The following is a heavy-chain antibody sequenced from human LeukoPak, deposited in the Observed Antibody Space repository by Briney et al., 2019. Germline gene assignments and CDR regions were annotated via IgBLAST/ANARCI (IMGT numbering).Heavy chain of an antibody. J-gene: IGHJ4*02. D-gene: IGHD1-26*01. Sequence: SETLSLTCAVSSYSISSGYYWGWIRQPPGKGLEWIGSIYHSGITYYNPSLKSRVTISVDASKNQFSLKLSSVTAADTAVYYCAKVSVGFTKSFEYWGQGTLVTVSS. CDR3: AKVSVGFTKSFEY. V-gene: IGHV4-38-2*01. CDR2: IYHSGIT. CDR1: SYSISSGYY.